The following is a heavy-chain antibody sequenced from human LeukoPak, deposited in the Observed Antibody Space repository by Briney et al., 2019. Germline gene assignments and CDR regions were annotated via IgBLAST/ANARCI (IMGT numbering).Heavy chain of an antibody. V-gene: IGHV4-59*01. CDR1: GGSISSYY. CDR3: ARVTIAVASTAVDY. CDR2: IYYSGST. D-gene: IGHD6-19*01. Sequence: SETLSLTCTVSGGSISSYYWSWIRQPPGKGLEWIGYIYYSGSTNYNPSLKSRVTISVDTSKNQFSLKLSSVTAADTAVYYCARVTIAVASTAVDYWGQGTLVTVSS. J-gene: IGHJ4*02.